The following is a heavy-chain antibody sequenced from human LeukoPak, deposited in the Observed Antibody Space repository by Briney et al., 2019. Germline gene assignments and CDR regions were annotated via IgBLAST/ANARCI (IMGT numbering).Heavy chain of an antibody. CDR2: IYYSGSP. Sequence: SETLSLTCTVSGGSISSYYWSWIRQPPGKGLEWIGYIYYSGSPNYNPSLKSRVTISVDTSKNQFSLKLSSVTAADTAVYYCARGPSPYYYDSSGYSDWGQGTLVTVSS. V-gene: IGHV4-59*01. J-gene: IGHJ4*02. CDR3: ARGPSPYYYDSSGYSD. CDR1: GGSISSYY. D-gene: IGHD3-22*01.